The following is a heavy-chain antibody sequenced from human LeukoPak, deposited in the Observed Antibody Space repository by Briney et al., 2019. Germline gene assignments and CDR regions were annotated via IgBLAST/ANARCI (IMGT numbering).Heavy chain of an antibody. CDR2: IIPIFGIA. D-gene: IGHD3-22*01. J-gene: IGHJ4*02. Sequence: ASVKVSCKASGGTFSSYAISWVRQAPGQGPEWMGRIIPIFGIANYAQKFQGRVTITADKSTSTAYMELSSLRSEDTAVYYCARADYYDSSGYSFDYWGQGTLVTVSS. CDR1: GGTFSSYA. V-gene: IGHV1-69*04. CDR3: ARADYYDSSGYSFDY.